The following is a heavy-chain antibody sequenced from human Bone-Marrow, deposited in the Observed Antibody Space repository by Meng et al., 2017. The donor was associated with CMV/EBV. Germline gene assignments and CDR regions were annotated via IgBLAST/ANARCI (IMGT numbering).Heavy chain of an antibody. J-gene: IGHJ4*02. Sequence: GESLKISCAASGFTFSSYSMNWVRQAPGKGLEWVSYISSSSSTIYYADSVKGRFTISRDNSKNTLYLQMNSLRAEDTAVYYCARESYSSGWSGGGYYFDYWGQGTLVTVSS. CDR3: ARESYSSGWSGGGYYFDY. V-gene: IGHV3-48*01. CDR1: GFTFSSYS. D-gene: IGHD6-19*01. CDR2: ISSSSSTI.